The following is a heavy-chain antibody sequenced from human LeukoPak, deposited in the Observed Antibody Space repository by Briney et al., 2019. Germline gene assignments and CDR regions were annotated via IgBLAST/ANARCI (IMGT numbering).Heavy chain of an antibody. CDR1: GGSVSSGSYY. D-gene: IGHD2-2*01. Sequence: PSETLSLTCTVSGGSVSSGSYYWSRIRQPPGKGLEWIGYIYYSGSTNYNPSLKSRVTISVDTSKNQFSLKLSSVTAADTAVYYCALWFCSRTSCYVDYWGQGTLVTVSS. CDR3: ALWFCSRTSCYVDY. CDR2: IYYSGST. V-gene: IGHV4-61*01. J-gene: IGHJ4*02.